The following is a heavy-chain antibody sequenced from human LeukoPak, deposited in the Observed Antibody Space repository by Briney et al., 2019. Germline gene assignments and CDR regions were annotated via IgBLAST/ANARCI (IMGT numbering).Heavy chain of an antibody. V-gene: IGHV3-30*04. CDR1: GFTFSSYA. CDR2: ISYDGSNK. J-gene: IGHJ4*02. Sequence: GGSLRLSCAASGFTFSSYAMHWVRQAPGKGLEWVAVISYDGSNKYYADSVKGRFTISRDNAKNSLYLQMNSLRAEDTAVYYCASGSQDYFDYWGQGTLVTVSS. D-gene: IGHD1-26*01. CDR3: ASGSQDYFDY.